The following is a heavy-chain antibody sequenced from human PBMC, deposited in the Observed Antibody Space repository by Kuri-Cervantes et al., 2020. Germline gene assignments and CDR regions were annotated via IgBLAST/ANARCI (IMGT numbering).Heavy chain of an antibody. CDR1: EFTFNTYV. Sequence: GGSLRLSCAASEFTFNTYVMHWVRQAPAKGPEWVSYILDDGSYKFYADSVKGRFTVSRDNSKDTLYLQMNSLRAEDTAVYYCARDFHSSSWYWVDWGQGTLVTVSS. CDR3: ARDFHSSSWYWVD. V-gene: IGHV3-30*02. J-gene: IGHJ4*02. D-gene: IGHD6-13*01. CDR2: ILDDGSYK.